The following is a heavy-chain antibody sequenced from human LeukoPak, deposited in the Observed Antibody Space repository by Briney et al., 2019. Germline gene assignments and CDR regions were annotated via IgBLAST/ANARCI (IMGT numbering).Heavy chain of an antibody. J-gene: IGHJ6*03. Sequence: PGGSLRLSCAASGFTFSSYGMSWVRQAPGKGLEWVSAISGSGGSTYYADSVKGRFTISRDNSKNTLYLQMNSLRAGDTAVYYCAKDHYDILTGYSIFYYYYYMDVWGKGTTVTVSS. D-gene: IGHD3-9*01. CDR1: GFTFSSYG. CDR2: ISGSGGST. CDR3: AKDHYDILTGYSIFYYYYYMDV. V-gene: IGHV3-23*01.